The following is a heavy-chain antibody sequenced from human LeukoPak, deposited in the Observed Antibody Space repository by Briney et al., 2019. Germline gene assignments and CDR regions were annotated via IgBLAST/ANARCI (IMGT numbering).Heavy chain of an antibody. D-gene: IGHD3-3*01. CDR2: ISSSSSTI. J-gene: IGHJ3*02. CDR3: ARDLSPITIFGVEHPDAFDI. Sequence: GGSLRLSCAASGFTFSSYSMNWVRQAPGKGLEWVSYISSSSSTIYYADSVKGRFTISRDNAKNSLYLQMNSLRAEDTAVYYCARDLSPITIFGVEHPDAFDIWGQGTMVTVSS. CDR1: GFTFSSYS. V-gene: IGHV3-48*01.